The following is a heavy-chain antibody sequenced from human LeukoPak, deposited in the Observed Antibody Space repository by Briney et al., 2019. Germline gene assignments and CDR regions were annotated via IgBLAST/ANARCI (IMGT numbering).Heavy chain of an antibody. J-gene: IGHJ4*02. CDR2: IYTGGST. Sequence: GGSLRLSCVASGFAVSSKYMSWIRQAPGKGLEWVSVIYTGGSTHYPDSVMGRFTISRDDSKNTVSLQMNSLRAEDTAVYYCAKRYVAAAFWGQGTLVTVSS. V-gene: IGHV3-66*04. CDR3: AKRYVAAAF. D-gene: IGHD6-13*01. CDR1: GFAVSSKY.